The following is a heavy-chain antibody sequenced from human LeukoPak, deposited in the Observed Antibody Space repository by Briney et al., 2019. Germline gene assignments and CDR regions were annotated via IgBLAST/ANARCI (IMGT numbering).Heavy chain of an antibody. Sequence: SETLSLTCTVSGGSISSYYWSWIRQPPGKGLEWIGYIYYSGSTNYNPSLKSRVTISVDTSKNQFSLKLSSVTAADTAVYYCARGYSGCDAFDIWGQGTMVTVSS. CDR2: IYYSGST. CDR3: ARGYSGCDAFDI. V-gene: IGHV4-59*01. J-gene: IGHJ3*02. D-gene: IGHD5-12*01. CDR1: GGSISSYY.